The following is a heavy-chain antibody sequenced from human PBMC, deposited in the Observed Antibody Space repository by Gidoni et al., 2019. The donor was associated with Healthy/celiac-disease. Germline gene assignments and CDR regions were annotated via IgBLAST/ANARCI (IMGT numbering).Heavy chain of an antibody. Sequence: QVQLQESGTGLVKPSKTLSLTCTVSGGSISSGGYYWSWIRQHPGKGLEWIGYIYYSGSTYYNPSLKSRVTISVDTSKNQFSLKLSSVTAADTAVYYCARQEQQLAHFDYWGQGTLVTVSS. J-gene: IGHJ4*02. CDR3: ARQEQQLAHFDY. V-gene: IGHV4-31*03. CDR1: GGSISSGGYY. D-gene: IGHD6-13*01. CDR2: IYYSGST.